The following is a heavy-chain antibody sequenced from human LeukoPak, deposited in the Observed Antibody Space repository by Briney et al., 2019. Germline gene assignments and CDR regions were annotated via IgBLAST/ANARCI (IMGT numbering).Heavy chain of an antibody. CDR1: GFSFSSYY. Sequence: GGSLRFSCAASGFSFSSYYMSWVRQAPGKGLEWVSSVSSGSTYIYYADSVKGRFTISRDNAKNSLYLQMNSLRAEDTAVYYCARPFSRYGDWNFDYWGQGTLVTVSS. J-gene: IGHJ4*02. V-gene: IGHV3-21*01. CDR3: ARPFSRYGDWNFDY. D-gene: IGHD4-17*01. CDR2: VSSGSTYI.